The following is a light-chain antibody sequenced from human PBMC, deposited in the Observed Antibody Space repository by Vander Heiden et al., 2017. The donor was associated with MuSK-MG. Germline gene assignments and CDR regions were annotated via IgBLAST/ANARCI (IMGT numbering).Light chain of an antibody. CDR2: DAS. CDR3: QQRRLWPPGAS. J-gene: IGKJ1*01. CDR1: QNINNY. V-gene: IGKV3-11*01. Sequence: PGERATLSCRASQNINNYLAWYQQKPGQAPRLLLFDASNRATGIPARFSGSGSGTDFILTISSLEPEDFAVYFCQQRRLWPPGASFGQGTKVEIK.